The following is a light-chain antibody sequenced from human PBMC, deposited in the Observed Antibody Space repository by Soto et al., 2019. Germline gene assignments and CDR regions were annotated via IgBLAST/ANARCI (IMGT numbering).Light chain of an antibody. Sequence: QSVLTQPPSASGTPGQRVTISCSGSRSNIGSNAVNWYQQLPGTAPKLLIYANNQRPSGVPDRFSGSKSGTSASLAISGLQSEDETDYYCAAWDDSLNGWVFGGGTKLTFL. V-gene: IGLV1-44*01. CDR1: RSNIGSNA. CDR2: ANN. CDR3: AAWDDSLNGWV. J-gene: IGLJ3*02.